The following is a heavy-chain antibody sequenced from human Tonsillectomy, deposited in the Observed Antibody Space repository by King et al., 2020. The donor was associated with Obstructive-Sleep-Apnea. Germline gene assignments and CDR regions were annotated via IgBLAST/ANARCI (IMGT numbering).Heavy chain of an antibody. CDR2: ISSSSSYI. CDR1: GFTFSSYS. V-gene: IGHV3-21*01. Sequence: VQLVESGGGLVKPGGSLRLSCAASGFTFSSYSMNWVRQAPGKGLEWVSSISSSSSYIYYVDSVKGRFTISRDNAKNSLYLQMNSLRAEDTAVYYCASQVTSIAPFDYWGQGTLVTVSS. D-gene: IGHD4-11*01. CDR3: ASQVTSIAPFDY. J-gene: IGHJ4*02.